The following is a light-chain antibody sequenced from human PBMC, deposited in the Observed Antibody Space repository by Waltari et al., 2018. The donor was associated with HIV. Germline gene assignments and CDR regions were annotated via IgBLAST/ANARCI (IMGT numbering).Light chain of an antibody. CDR2: EVT. J-gene: IGLJ2*01. CDR3: SSYTSTTTIV. CDR1: NSDVGGYNF. V-gene: IGLV2-14*01. Sequence: QSALTQPASVSGSPGQSITISCPGTNSDVGGYNFFSWYQQHPGKAPKLLIFEVTNRPSGISRRFSGAKSGNTAAMTISGLQAEDEADYYCSSYTSTTTIVFGGGTKVTVL.